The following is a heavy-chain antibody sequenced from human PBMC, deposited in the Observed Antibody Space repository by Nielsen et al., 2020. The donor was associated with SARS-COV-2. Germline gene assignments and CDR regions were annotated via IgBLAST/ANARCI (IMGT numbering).Heavy chain of an antibody. J-gene: IGHJ6*02. CDR1: GFTFDDYA. CDR2: ITWNSGSI. Sequence: SLKISCAASGFTFDDYAMHWVRQVPGKGLEWVSGITWNSGSIGYADSVKGRFTISRDNAKNSLYLQMNSLRAEDTALYYCAKAVVVAAYYYYYGMDVWGQGTTVTVSS. D-gene: IGHD2-15*01. V-gene: IGHV3-9*01. CDR3: AKAVVVAAYYYYYGMDV.